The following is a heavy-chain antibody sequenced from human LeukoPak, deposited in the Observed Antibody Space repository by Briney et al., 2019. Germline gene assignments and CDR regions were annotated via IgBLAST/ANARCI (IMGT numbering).Heavy chain of an antibody. CDR3: ARLYSSSSGQTFGY. V-gene: IGHV4-59*01. Sequence: SETLSLTCTVSGGSISSYYWSWIRRPPGKRLEWIGYIYYSGSTNYNPSLKSRVTISVDASKSQFSLKLSSVTAADTAVYYCARLYSSSSGQTFGYWGQGTLVTVSS. CDR1: GGSISSYY. J-gene: IGHJ4*02. D-gene: IGHD6-6*01. CDR2: IYYSGST.